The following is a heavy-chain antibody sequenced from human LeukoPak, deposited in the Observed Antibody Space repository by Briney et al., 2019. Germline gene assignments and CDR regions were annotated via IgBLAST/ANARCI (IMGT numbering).Heavy chain of an antibody. D-gene: IGHD5-24*01. J-gene: IGHJ4*02. CDR2: ISSSGRAI. CDR1: GFIFSDYY. CDR3: ARRFGDGDDIDY. V-gene: IGHV3-11*04. Sequence: GGSLRLSCAASGFIFSDYYMTWIRQAPGKGLDWLSYISSSGRAIYYADSVKGRFTISRDNAKSSLYLQMTSLRVEDTAVYYCARRFGDGDDIDYWGQGTLVTVSS.